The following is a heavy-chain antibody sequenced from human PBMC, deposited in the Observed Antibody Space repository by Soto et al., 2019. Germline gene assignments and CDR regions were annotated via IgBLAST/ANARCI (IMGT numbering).Heavy chain of an antibody. CDR2: IYYSGST. J-gene: IGHJ6*02. CDR3: AREGRTGTIGLYYSSGMDV. Sequence: QVQLQESGPGLVKPSETLSLTCTVSGGSISSYYWSWIRQPPGKGLEWIGYIYYSGSTNYNPSLKSRGPXSXDXXKNQFSLKLSSVTAADTAVYYCAREGRTGTIGLYYSSGMDVWGQGTTVTVSS. V-gene: IGHV4-59*01. CDR1: GGSISSYY. D-gene: IGHD1-7*01.